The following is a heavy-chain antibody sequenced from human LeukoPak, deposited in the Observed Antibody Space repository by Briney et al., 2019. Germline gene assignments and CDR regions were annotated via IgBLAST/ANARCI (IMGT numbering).Heavy chain of an antibody. CDR2: ISWNSGSI. Sequence: PGGSLRPSCAASGSTFDDYAMHWVRQAPGKGLEWVSGISWNSGSIGYADSVKGRFTISRDNAKNSLYLQMNSLRAEDTALYYCAKEMSTYDAFDIWGQGTMVTVSS. CDR3: AKEMSTYDAFDI. D-gene: IGHD5/OR15-5a*01. V-gene: IGHV3-9*01. CDR1: GSTFDDYA. J-gene: IGHJ3*02.